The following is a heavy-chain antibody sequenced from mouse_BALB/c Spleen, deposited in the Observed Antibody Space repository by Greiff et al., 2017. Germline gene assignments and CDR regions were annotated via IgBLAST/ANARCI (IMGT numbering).Heavy chain of an antibody. J-gene: IGHJ3*01. CDR1: GYTFTSYY. D-gene: IGHD4-1*01. Sequence: QVQLQQPGAELVKPGASVKLSCKASGYTFTSYYMYWVKQRPGQGLEWIGGINPSNGSTNYNEKFKGKATFTADTSSNTAYMQLSSLTSEDSAVYYCARLGTGAFAYWGQGTLVTVSA. V-gene: IGHV1S81*02. CDR3: ARLGTGAFAY. CDR2: INPSNGST.